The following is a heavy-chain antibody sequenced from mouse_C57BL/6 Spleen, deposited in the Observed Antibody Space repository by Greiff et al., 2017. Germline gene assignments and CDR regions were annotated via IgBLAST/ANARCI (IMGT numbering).Heavy chain of an antibody. J-gene: IGHJ4*01. D-gene: IGHD1-1*01. V-gene: IGHV1-82*01. CDR3: ARPYWSLYAMAY. CDR2: IYPGDGDT. Sequence: QVQLQQSGPELVKPGASVKISCKASGYAFSSSWMNWVKQRPGKGLEWIGRIYPGDGDTNNNGKFKGKATLTADKSSSTAYMQLSSLTSEDSAVYFCARPYWSLYAMAYWGQGTSVTVSS. CDR1: GYAFSSSW.